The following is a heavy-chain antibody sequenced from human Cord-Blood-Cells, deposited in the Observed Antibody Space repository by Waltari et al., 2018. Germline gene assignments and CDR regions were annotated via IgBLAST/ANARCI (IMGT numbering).Heavy chain of an antibody. Sequence: QVQLQESGPGLVKPSETLSLTCTVSGGSISSYYWSWIRQPAGKGLEWIGRIYTSGSTNYNPSLKSRVTMSVDTSKNQFSLKLSSVTAADTAVYYCAREDVYDFWSGYYRYFDYWGQGTLVTVSS. CDR1: GGSISSYY. D-gene: IGHD3-3*01. CDR2: IYTSGST. V-gene: IGHV4-4*07. J-gene: IGHJ4*02. CDR3: AREDVYDFWSGYYRYFDY.